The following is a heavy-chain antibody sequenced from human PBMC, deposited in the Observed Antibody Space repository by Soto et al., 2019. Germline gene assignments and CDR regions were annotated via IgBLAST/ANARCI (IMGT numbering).Heavy chain of an antibody. Sequence: EVQLVESGGGLVQPGGSLRLSCAASGFTVSSSYLYWVRQAPGKGLEWVSSIYKSGDTYYADSVKGRFTISRDNYKSTLFLQMNSLRAEDTAVYYCARGTVGTKPNCLGPWGQGTLVTVSS. J-gene: IGHJ5*02. CDR2: IYKSGDT. CDR3: ARGTVGTKPNCLGP. D-gene: IGHD1-26*01. CDR1: GFTVSSSY. V-gene: IGHV3-66*01.